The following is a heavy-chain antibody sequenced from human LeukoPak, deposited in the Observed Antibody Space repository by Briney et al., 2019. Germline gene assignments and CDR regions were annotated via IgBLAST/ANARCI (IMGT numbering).Heavy chain of an antibody. D-gene: IGHD2-21*02. V-gene: IGHV4-59*08. Sequence: SETLSLTCTVSGGSIRGHYWSWIRQPPGKGLEWIGYIYYSGSANYNPSLKSRVTISVDTSKNQCSLKLSSVTAADTALYYCARGTVTASMEAFDIWGQGTMVTVSS. CDR3: ARGTVTASMEAFDI. J-gene: IGHJ3*02. CDR1: GGSIRGHY. CDR2: IYYSGSA.